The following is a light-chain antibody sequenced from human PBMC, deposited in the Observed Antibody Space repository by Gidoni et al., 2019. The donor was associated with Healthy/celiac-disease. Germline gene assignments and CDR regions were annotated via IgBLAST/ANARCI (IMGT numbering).Light chain of an antibody. J-gene: IGKJ4*01. CDR3: QQYGSSPLT. CDR2: GAS. Sequence: EIVLTQYPGTLSLSPGERATLSCRASQSVSSSYLAWYQQKPGQAPRLLIYGASSRTTCIPDRFSGSGSGTDFTLTISILEPEDFAVYYYQQYGSSPLTFGGGTKVEIK. V-gene: IGKV3-20*01. CDR1: QSVSSSY.